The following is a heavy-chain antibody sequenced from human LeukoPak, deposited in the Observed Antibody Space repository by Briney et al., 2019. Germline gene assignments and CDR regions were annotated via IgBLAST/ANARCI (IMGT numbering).Heavy chain of an antibody. D-gene: IGHD6-13*01. CDR1: GFTFSSYA. Sequence: PGGSLRLSCAASGFTFSSYAMSWVRQAPGKGLEWVSFISSSSNTIYYADSVKGRFTISRDNAKNSLYLQMNGLRAEDTAVYYCARPKGATYSPSDYWGQGTLVTVSS. J-gene: IGHJ4*02. V-gene: IGHV3-48*01. CDR3: ARPKGATYSPSDY. CDR2: ISSSSNTI.